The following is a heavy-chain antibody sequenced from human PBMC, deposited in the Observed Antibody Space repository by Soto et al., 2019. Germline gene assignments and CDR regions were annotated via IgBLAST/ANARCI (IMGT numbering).Heavy chain of an antibody. D-gene: IGHD2-8*02. V-gene: IGHV4-59*01. Sequence: PLETLSLTCTVSGGSISSYWLSWIRQTPGKGLEWIAYIYYSGSTNYNPSLKSRVTISVDTSKNQFSLKLSSVTAADTAVYYCARAPPFVLGDYFDYWGQGTLVTVSS. CDR1: GGSISSYW. CDR3: ARAPPFVLGDYFDY. J-gene: IGHJ4*02. CDR2: IYYSGST.